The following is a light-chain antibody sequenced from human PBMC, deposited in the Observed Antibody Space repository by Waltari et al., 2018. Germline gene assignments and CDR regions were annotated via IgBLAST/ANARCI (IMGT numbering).Light chain of an antibody. V-gene: IGLV2-23*02. CDR2: EVS. CDR3: CSYAGSSTLDVV. CDR1: SSDIGSHNI. Sequence: QSALTQPASVSVSPGQSITISCTGTSSDIGSHNIVSWYQQHPGKAPKLMIYEVSKRPSGVSNRFSGSKSGNRASLTISGLQAEDEADYYCCSYAGSSTLDVVFGGGTKLTVL. J-gene: IGLJ2*01.